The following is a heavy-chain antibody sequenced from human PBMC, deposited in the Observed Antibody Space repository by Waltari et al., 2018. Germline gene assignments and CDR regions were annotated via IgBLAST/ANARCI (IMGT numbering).Heavy chain of an antibody. Sequence: QVQLQQWGAGLLKPSETLSLTCAVHGGSFIGYYWTWIRQPPGKGLEWIGEINHSGSTNYNPSLKSRVTISVDTSKNQFSLKLSSVTAADTAVYYCAREVTTGEEGIDYWGQGTLVTVSS. J-gene: IGHJ4*02. V-gene: IGHV4-34*01. CDR2: INHSGST. D-gene: IGHD7-27*01. CDR1: GGSFIGYY. CDR3: AREVTTGEEGIDY.